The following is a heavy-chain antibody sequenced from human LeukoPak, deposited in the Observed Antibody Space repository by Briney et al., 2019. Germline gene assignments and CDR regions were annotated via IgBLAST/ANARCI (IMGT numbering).Heavy chain of an antibody. Sequence: PGRSLRLSCAASGFTFSSYAMHWVRQAPGKGLEWVAVISYDGSNKYYADSVKGRFTISRDNSKNTLYLQMNSLRVEDTAVYYCARDASMTTVVDDAFDIWGQGTMVTVSS. CDR2: ISYDGSNK. D-gene: IGHD4-23*01. CDR3: ARDASMTTVVDDAFDI. J-gene: IGHJ3*02. V-gene: IGHV3-30-3*01. CDR1: GFTFSSYA.